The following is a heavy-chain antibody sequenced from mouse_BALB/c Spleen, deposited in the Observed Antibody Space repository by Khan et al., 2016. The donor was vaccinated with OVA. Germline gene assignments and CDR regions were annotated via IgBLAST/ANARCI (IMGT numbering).Heavy chain of an antibody. Sequence: VQLKQSGPGLVKPSQSLSLTCTVTGYSITSGYDWNWIRQFPGNKLEWMGYISYSGSTNYNPSLKSRISITRDTPKNQFFLQLNSVTTEDTATYYSARTARIKYWGQGTTLTVSS. CDR2: ISYSGST. CDR3: ARTARIKY. D-gene: IGHD1-2*01. CDR1: GYSITSGYD. V-gene: IGHV3-2*02. J-gene: IGHJ2*01.